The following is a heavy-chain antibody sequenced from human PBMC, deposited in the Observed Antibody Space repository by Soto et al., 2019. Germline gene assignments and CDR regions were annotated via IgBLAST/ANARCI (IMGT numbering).Heavy chain of an antibody. V-gene: IGHV4-4*07. D-gene: IGHD4-4*01. J-gene: IGHJ5*02. Sequence: PSETLSLTCTVSRGSISSYYWSWIRQPAGKGLEWIGRIYTSGSTNYNPSLKSRVTMSVDTSKNQFSLKLSSMTAADTAVHYCARGTVSKGWFDPWGQGTLVTVSS. CDR1: RGSISSYY. CDR2: IYTSGST. CDR3: ARGTVSKGWFDP.